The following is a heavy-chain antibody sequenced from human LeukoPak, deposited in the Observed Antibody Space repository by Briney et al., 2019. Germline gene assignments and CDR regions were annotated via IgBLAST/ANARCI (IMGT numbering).Heavy chain of an antibody. CDR2: INSGSSYM. V-gene: IGHV3-21*06. J-gene: IGHJ4*02. CDR1: GFSFRNAW. CDR3: AGGIDY. Sequence: GGSLRLSCAASGFSFRNAWMNWVRQAPGKGLEWVSSINSGSSYMTYADSVRGRFTISRDNAKNSVYMQMNSLRVEDTAVYYCAGGIDYWGRGTLVTVSS.